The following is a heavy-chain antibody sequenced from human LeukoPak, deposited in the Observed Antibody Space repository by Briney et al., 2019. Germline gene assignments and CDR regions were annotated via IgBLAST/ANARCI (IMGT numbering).Heavy chain of an antibody. CDR3: AREGPDITMIVVAVSRIFDF. J-gene: IGHJ4*02. CDR1: GYTFTSYY. D-gene: IGHD3-22*01. V-gene: IGHV1-46*01. CDR2: INPSAGST. Sequence: ASVKVSCKASGYTFTSYYMHWVRQAPGQGLEWMGIINPSAGSTSYAQKFQGRVTMTRDTSTSTVYMELSSLRSEDTAVYYCAREGPDITMIVVAVSRIFDFWGQGTLVTVSS.